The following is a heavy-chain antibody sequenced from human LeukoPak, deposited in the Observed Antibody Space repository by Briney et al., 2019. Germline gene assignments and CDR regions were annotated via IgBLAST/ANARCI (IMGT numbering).Heavy chain of an antibody. Sequence: SETLSLTCAVYGGSFSGYYWSWIRQPPGKGLEWIGEINHSGSTNYNPSLKSRVTISVDTSKNQFSLKLSSVTAADTAVYYCARGRGQQLGAEYFQHWGQGTLVTVSS. CDR1: GGSFSGYY. D-gene: IGHD6-13*01. V-gene: IGHV4-34*01. CDR2: INHSGST. J-gene: IGHJ1*01. CDR3: ARGRGQQLGAEYFQH.